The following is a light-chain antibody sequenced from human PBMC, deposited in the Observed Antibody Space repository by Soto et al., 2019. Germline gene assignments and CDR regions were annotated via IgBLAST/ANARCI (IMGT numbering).Light chain of an antibody. CDR2: ADS. CDR3: QVWDYDTDHFV. J-gene: IGLJ1*01. CDR1: NIGSKS. V-gene: IGLV3-21*02. Sequence: SYELTQAPSVSVAPGQTARIGCGGDNIGSKSVHWYQQRPGQAPVLVVYADSDRPSGIPERFSGSNPGNTATLTFSRVEAGDEADYYCQVWDYDTDHFVFGPGTKLTVL.